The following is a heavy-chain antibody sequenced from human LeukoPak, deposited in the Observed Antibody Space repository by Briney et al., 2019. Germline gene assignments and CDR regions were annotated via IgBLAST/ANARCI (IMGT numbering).Heavy chain of an antibody. CDR1: GFNFSNAW. Sequence: KPGGSLRLSCAASGFNFSNAWMSWVRQAPGKGLEWVGRIKSKTDGGTTDYAAPVKGRFTISRDDSKNTLYLQMNSLKTEDTAVYYCTTDATRARYSSSWLDAFDIWGQGTMVTVSS. V-gene: IGHV3-15*01. CDR3: TTDATRARYSSSWLDAFDI. J-gene: IGHJ3*02. D-gene: IGHD6-13*01. CDR2: IKSKTDGGTT.